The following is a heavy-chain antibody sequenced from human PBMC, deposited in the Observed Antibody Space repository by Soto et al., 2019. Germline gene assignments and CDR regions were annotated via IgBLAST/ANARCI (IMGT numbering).Heavy chain of an antibody. V-gene: IGHV3-48*02. CDR1: GFTFSRRN. J-gene: IGHJ6*02. D-gene: IGHD3-10*01. CDR3: ARDWGSGSYSDYAMDV. CDR2: ISSSSISM. Sequence: GGSLRLSCAASGFTFSRRNMNWVRQAPGKGLEWVSYISSSSISMYYADPVKGRFTISRDNAKNSLYLQMTSLRDEDTAVYYCARDWGSGSYSDYAMDVWGQGTTVTVSS.